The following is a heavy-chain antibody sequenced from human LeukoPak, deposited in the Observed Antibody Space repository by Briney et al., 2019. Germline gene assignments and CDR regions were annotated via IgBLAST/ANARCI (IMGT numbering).Heavy chain of an antibody. D-gene: IGHD3-10*01. V-gene: IGHV4-39*01. Sequence: SETLSLTCTVSGGSISSSSYYWGWIRQPPGMGLEWIGSIYYSGSTYYNPSLKSRVTISVDTSKNQFSLKLSSVTAADTAVYYCARRTGDGSGSHWGQGTLVTVSS. CDR2: IYYSGST. J-gene: IGHJ4*02. CDR1: GGSISSSSYY. CDR3: ARRTGDGSGSH.